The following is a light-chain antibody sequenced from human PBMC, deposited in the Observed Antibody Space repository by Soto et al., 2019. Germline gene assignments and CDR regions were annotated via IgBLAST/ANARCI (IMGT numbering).Light chain of an antibody. CDR1: QSISDS. V-gene: IGKV3-11*01. CDR3: QHRRT. Sequence: EVVLTQSPATLSLSPGERATLSCRASQSISDSFAWYQQKPGQAPRLLIYAASNRAAGIPARFSGSGSETDCTLTISRLEPADFAICYCQHRRTFGPGTKVQIK. J-gene: IGKJ1*01. CDR2: AAS.